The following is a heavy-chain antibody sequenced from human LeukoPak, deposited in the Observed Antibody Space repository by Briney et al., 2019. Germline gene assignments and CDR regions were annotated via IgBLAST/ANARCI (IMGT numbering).Heavy chain of an antibody. CDR3: AREPLVSGGSCPDY. CDR1: GYSISSGYY. CDR2: IYHSGST. V-gene: IGHV4-38-2*02. Sequence: SETLSLTCTVSGYSISSGYYWGWIRQPPGKGLEWIGSIYHSGSTYYNPSLKSRVTISVDTSKNQFSLKLSSVTAADTAVYYCAREPLVSGGSCPDYWGQGTLVTVSS. J-gene: IGHJ4*02. D-gene: IGHD2-15*01.